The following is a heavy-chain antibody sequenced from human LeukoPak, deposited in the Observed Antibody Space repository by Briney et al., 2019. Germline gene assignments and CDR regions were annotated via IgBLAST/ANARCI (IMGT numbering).Heavy chain of an antibody. CDR1: GFTFSSYA. V-gene: IGHV3-23*01. CDR3: ARRSLVSAFDI. J-gene: IGHJ3*02. Sequence: GGSLRLSCGASGFTFSSYAMNWVRQAPGKGLEWVSAIGGSGGSTYYADSVKGRYTISRDNSKNTLYLQMNSLRVEDTAVYYCARRSLVSAFDIWGQGTMVTVSS. CDR2: IGGSGGST. D-gene: IGHD3-16*02.